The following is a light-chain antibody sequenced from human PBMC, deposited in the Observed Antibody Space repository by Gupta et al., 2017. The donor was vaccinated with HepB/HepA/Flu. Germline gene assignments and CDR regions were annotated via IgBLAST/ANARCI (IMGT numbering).Light chain of an antibody. J-gene: IGLJ2*01. CDR2: HVS. CDR3: NSFTTTTTLVV. Sequence: QSALTQPASVSGSPGQSITISCTGTSSDFGDYNYVSWYHQYPGKAPKLLIYHVSNRPSGVSDRFSGSKSGNTASLTISGLQADDEADYYCNSFTTTTTLVVFGGGTKVTVL. CDR1: SSDFGDYNY. V-gene: IGLV2-14*03.